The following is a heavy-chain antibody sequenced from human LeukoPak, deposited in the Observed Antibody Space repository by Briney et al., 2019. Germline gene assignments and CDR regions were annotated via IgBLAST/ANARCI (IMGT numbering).Heavy chain of an antibody. CDR2: TRFDGSNK. CDR3: AKSISGYSNSWYCLDY. V-gene: IGHV3-30*02. D-gene: IGHD6-13*01. J-gene: IGHJ4*02. Sequence: GGSLRLSCGASGSTFSTYGMHWVRQAPGKGLEWVAFTRFDGSNKYYADSVKGRFTISRDNSKNTLYLQMNSVTAEDTAVYYCAKSISGYSNSWYCLDYWGQGTLVTVSS. CDR1: GSTFSTYG.